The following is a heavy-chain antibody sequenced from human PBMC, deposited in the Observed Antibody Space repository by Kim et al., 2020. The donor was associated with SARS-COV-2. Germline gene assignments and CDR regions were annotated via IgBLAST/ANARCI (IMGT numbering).Heavy chain of an antibody. D-gene: IGHD1-1*01. V-gene: IGHV3-30*03. CDR2: ISKDGNDK. CDR3: ARGTEDCGRFLEYLQH. J-gene: IGHJ1*01. CDR1: GFTFKNYG. Sequence: GGSLRLSCAASGFTFKNYGIHWVRQAPGKGLECVAAISKDGNDKYYADSVKGRFTISRDNSKNTLYLEMNGLRPDDTAVYFCARGTEDCGRFLEYLQHWGQGTLVTVSS.